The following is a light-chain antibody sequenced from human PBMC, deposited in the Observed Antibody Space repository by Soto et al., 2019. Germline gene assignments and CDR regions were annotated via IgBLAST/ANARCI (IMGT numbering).Light chain of an antibody. V-gene: IGKV3-20*01. J-gene: IGKJ4*01. Sequence: IVMTQSPATLSVSPGEIATLSCSASQSVSSSYLAWYQQKPGQAPRLLIYGASSRATGIPDRFSGSGSGTDFTLTISRLEPEDFAVYYCQQYGSSPLTFGGGTKVDIK. CDR1: QSVSSSY. CDR2: GAS. CDR3: QQYGSSPLT.